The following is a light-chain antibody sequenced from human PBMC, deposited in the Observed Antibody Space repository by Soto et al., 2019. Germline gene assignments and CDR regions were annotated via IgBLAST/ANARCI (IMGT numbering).Light chain of an antibody. V-gene: IGKV1-5*01. CDR3: QQYITYSWT. CDR1: QTIGSW. CDR2: DAS. Sequence: DIQMTQSPSTLSASVGDRVTISCRASQTIGSWLAWYQQKPGKAPKLLIYDASRLESGVPSRFSGSGSGTEFTLTISSLQPDDFASYYCQQYITYSWTFGQGTKVDIK. J-gene: IGKJ1*01.